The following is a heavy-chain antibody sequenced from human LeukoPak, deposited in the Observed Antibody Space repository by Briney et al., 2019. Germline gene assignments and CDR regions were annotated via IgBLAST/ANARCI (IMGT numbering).Heavy chain of an antibody. Sequence: SETLSLTCTVSGASISSSSYYWGWIRQPPGQGLEWIGSIYYSGSAWYNPSLKSRVTISVDTSKNQLSLRLRYVTAADTAVYYCARDRELLWFGELSKGGLDYWGQGTLVTVSS. V-gene: IGHV4-39*07. CDR3: ARDRELLWFGELSKGGLDY. D-gene: IGHD3-10*01. CDR1: GASISSSSYY. J-gene: IGHJ4*02. CDR2: IYYSGSA.